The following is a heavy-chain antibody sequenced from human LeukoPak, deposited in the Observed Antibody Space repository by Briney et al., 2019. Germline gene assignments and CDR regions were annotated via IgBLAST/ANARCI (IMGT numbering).Heavy chain of an antibody. V-gene: IGHV5-51*01. CDR1: GYSFTSYW. CDR3: ARLGGYEKGAAAGPFIDY. J-gene: IGHJ4*02. Sequence: GESLKISCKGSGYSFTSYWIGWVRQMPGKGLEWMGIIYPGDSDTRYSPSFQGQVTISADKSISTAYLQWSSLKASDTAMYYCARLGGYEKGAAAGPFIDYWGQGTLVTVSS. D-gene: IGHD6-13*01. CDR2: IYPGDSDT.